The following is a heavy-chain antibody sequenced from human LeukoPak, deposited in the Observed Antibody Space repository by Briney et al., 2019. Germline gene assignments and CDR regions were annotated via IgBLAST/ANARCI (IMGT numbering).Heavy chain of an antibody. CDR1: GGSISSSSYY. J-gene: IGHJ4*02. V-gene: IGHV4-39*01. D-gene: IGHD3-22*01. Sequence: MPSETLSLTCTVSGGSISSSSYYWGWIRQPPGKGLEWIGSIYYSGSTCYNPSLKSRVTISVDTSKNQFSLKLSSVTAADTAVYYCARRGYDSSGYYYAYWGQGTLVTVSS. CDR3: ARRGYDSSGYYYAY. CDR2: IYYSGST.